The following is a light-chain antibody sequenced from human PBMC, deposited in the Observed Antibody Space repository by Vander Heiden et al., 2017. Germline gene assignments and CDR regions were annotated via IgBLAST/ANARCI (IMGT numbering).Light chain of an antibody. J-gene: IGKJ1*01. CDR1: QSISSY. V-gene: IGKV1D-8*01. CDR3: QQYYSFPRT. Sequence: VIWLTQSPPFLSASTGDRVTISCRISQSISSYLAWYQQKPGTAPELLIYAASTLQSGVPSRFSGSGSGTDFTLTISCLQSEDFATYYCQQYYSFPRTFGQGTKVEIK. CDR2: AAS.